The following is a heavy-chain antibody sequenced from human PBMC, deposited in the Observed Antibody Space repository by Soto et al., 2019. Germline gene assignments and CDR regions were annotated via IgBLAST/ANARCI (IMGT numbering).Heavy chain of an antibody. CDR2: ISYDGSNK. CDR1: GFTFSSYA. J-gene: IGHJ6*02. CDR3: ARANDNYDSRGGMDV. V-gene: IGHV3-30-3*01. D-gene: IGHD3-22*01. Sequence: ESVGGVVQPGRSLRLSCAASGFTFSSYAMHWVRQAPGKGLEWVAVISYDGSNKYYADSVKGRFTITRDNSKNTLYLQMNSLKAEDTAVYYCARANDNYDSRGGMDVWGQGTTVTVSS.